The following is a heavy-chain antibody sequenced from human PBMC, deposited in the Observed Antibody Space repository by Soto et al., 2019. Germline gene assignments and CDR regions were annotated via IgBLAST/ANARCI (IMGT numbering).Heavy chain of an antibody. J-gene: IGHJ4*02. CDR2: ISGSGGST. V-gene: IGHV3-23*01. Sequence: XGSLKLSCAASGFTFSSYAMSWVRQAPGKGLEWVSAISGSGGSTYYADSVKGRFTISRDNSKNTLYLQMNSLRAEDTAVYYCAKKAYCGGDCSGGDDYWGQGTLVTVSS. CDR3: AKKAYCGGDCSGGDDY. CDR1: GFTFSSYA. D-gene: IGHD2-21*02.